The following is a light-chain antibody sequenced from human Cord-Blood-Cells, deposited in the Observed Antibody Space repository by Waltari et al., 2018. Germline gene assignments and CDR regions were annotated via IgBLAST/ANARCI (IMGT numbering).Light chain of an antibody. J-gene: IGLJ2*01. Sequence: SYELTQPPSVSVPPGQTASITCSGDELGDKYACWYQQKPGRSPVLVIYQDSKRPSGIPERFSISNSGNTATLTTSGTQAIDEADYYCHAGDSSTHVVFGGGTKLTVL. V-gene: IGLV3-1*01. CDR3: HAGDSSTHVV. CDR1: ELGDKY. CDR2: QDS.